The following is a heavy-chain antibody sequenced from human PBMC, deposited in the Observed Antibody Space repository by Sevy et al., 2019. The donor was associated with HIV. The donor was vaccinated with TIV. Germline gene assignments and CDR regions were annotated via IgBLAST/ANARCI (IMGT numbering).Heavy chain of an antibody. CDR3: TRDRWIAARHYYYGMDV. J-gene: IGHJ6*02. Sequence: GGSLRLSCTASGFTFGDYAMSWFRQAPGKGLERVGFIRSKAYGGTTEYAASVKGRFTISRDDSKSIAYLQMNSLKTEDTAVYYCTRDRWIAARHYYYGMDVWGQGTTVTVSS. CDR2: IRSKAYGGTT. CDR1: GFTFGDYA. D-gene: IGHD6-6*01. V-gene: IGHV3-49*03.